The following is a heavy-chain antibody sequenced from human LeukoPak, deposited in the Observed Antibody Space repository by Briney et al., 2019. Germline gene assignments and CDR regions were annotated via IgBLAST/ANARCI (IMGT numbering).Heavy chain of an antibody. V-gene: IGHV4-39*01. D-gene: IGHD4-23*01. CDR2: IYYSGST. Sequence: PSETLSLTCTVSGGSISSSSYYWGWIRQPPGKGLEWIGSIYYSGSTYYNPSLKSRATISVDTSKNQFSLKLSSVTAADTAVYYCARRRMVVTPDAFDIWGQGTMVTVSS. J-gene: IGHJ3*02. CDR1: GGSISSSSYY. CDR3: ARRRMVVTPDAFDI.